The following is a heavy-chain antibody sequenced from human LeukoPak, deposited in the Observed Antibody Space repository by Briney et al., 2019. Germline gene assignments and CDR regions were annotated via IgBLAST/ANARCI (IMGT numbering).Heavy chain of an antibody. J-gene: IGHJ4*02. CDR3: ARDRGSTEFDY. D-gene: IGHD3-10*01. CDR2: INSDGGSI. V-gene: IGHV3-74*01. CDR1: GFTFSSHW. Sequence: PGGSLRLSCAASGFTFSSHWMHWVRQAPGKGLVWVSRINSDGGSISYADSVKGRFTISRDNAKNTVYLQMNSLRDEDTAVYYCARDRGSTEFDYWGQGTLVTVSS.